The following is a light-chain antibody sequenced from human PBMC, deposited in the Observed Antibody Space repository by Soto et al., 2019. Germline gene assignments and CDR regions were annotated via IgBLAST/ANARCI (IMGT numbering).Light chain of an antibody. Sequence: IQMTQSPSTLSASIGDRVTITCRTSQSVDSWLAWYQQKPGKAPKLLIYKASSLQTGVPSRFSGSGSGTRFTLTISSLQPDDFATYYCQHYNDYSRMFGQGTKVEIK. CDR2: KAS. V-gene: IGKV1-5*03. J-gene: IGKJ1*01. CDR1: QSVDSW. CDR3: QHYNDYSRM.